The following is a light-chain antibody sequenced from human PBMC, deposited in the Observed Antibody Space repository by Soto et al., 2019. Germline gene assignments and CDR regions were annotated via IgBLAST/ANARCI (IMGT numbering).Light chain of an antibody. V-gene: IGKV3-20*01. CDR3: QRYGSSRWT. CDR2: GAS. J-gene: IGKJ1*01. CDR1: QSVSSSY. Sequence: EIVLTQSPGTLSLSPGERATLSCRASQSVSSSYLAWYQQTPGQAPRLLIYGASSRATGIPDRFSGSGSGKDFTLTISRLEPEDFAVYYCQRYGSSRWTFGQGTKVEIK.